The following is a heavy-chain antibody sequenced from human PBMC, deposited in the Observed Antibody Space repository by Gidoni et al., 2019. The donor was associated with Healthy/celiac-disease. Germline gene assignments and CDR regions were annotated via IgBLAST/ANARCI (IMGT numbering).Heavy chain of an antibody. CDR1: GGSFSGYY. V-gene: IGHV4-34*01. CDR2: INHSGST. Sequence: QVQLQQWGAGLLKPSETLSLTCAVYGGSFSGYYWSWTRQPPGKGLEWIGEINHSGSTNYNPSLKSRVTISVDTSKNQFSLKLSSVTAADTAVYYCARSMHRGWSPGFDYWGQGTLVTVSS. J-gene: IGHJ4*02. D-gene: IGHD6-19*01. CDR3: ARSMHRGWSPGFDY.